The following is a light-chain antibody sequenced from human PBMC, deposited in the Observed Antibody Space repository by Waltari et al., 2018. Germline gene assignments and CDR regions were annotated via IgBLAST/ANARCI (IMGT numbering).Light chain of an antibody. V-gene: IGKV2-30*02. CDR2: KVS. J-gene: IGKJ1*01. CDR1: QSLIHSYGNTY. Sequence: DVVMTQSPLSLPVTLGHPSSISCRSSQSLIHSYGNTYLKWVQQRTGQSPRRIICKVSKRESGVTDRFCSSGSGTEFTLKMSRVEAEDVGFYYCRQSTQWPRTFGQGTKVEIK. CDR3: RQSTQWPRT.